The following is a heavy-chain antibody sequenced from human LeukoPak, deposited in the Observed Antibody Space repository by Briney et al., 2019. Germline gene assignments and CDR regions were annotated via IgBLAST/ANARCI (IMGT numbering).Heavy chain of an antibody. V-gene: IGHV3-23*01. Sequence: GGSLRLSCAASGFTFSSYAMSWVRQAPGKGLEWVSAISGSGGSTYYADSVKGRFTISRDNSKNTLYLQMNSLKTEDTAVYYCTTHIDYYFDYWGQGTLVTVSS. D-gene: IGHD5-12*01. CDR1: GFTFSSYA. J-gene: IGHJ4*02. CDR2: ISGSGGST. CDR3: TTHIDYYFDY.